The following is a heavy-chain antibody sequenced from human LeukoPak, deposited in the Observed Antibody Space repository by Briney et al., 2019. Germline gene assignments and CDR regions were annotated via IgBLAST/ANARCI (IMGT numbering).Heavy chain of an antibody. D-gene: IGHD2-15*01. Sequence: SETLSLTCTVSGGSISTSNYYWGWIRQPPGKGLEWIGTIYYTGDTYYNPSLKSRVTISVDTSNDQFSLELTSVTAADTAVYYCARESSVTATYWGQGTLVIVSS. CDR2: IYYTGDT. J-gene: IGHJ4*02. CDR1: GGSISTSNYY. V-gene: IGHV4-39*07. CDR3: ARESSVTATY.